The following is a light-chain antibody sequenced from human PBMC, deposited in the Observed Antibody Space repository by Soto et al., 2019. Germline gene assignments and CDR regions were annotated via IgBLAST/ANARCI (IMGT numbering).Light chain of an antibody. Sequence: QSALTQPAPVSGSPGQSITISCTGTSSDVGGYDFVSWYQHHPGKAPTLMISEVSNRPSGVSIRFSGSKSGNTASLTISGLQAEDEADYYCSSYASSSTLYVFGTGTKVTVL. CDR3: SSYASSSTLYV. J-gene: IGLJ1*01. CDR2: EVS. V-gene: IGLV2-14*01. CDR1: SSDVGGYDF.